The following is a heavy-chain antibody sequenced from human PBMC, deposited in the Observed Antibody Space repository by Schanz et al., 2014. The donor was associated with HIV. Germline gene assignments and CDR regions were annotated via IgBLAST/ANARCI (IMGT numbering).Heavy chain of an antibody. D-gene: IGHD3-10*01. J-gene: IGHJ4*02. CDR3: ASVRVGG. V-gene: IGHV3-30-3*01. CDR2: LSHDGSNK. CDR1: GFTFSSYA. Sequence: QVQLVESGGGVVQPGRSLRLSCAASGFTFSSYAMYWVRQAPGKGLEWVADLSHDGSNKYYADSVKGRFTISRDNSKNTLFLQMDSLRVEDTAVYHCASVRVGGWGQGTLVTVSS.